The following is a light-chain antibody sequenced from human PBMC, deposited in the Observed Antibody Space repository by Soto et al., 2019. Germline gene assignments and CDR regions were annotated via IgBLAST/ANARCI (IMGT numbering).Light chain of an antibody. CDR3: QQTYSSHPWT. CDR1: QGISNY. J-gene: IGKJ1*01. Sequence: DIQMTQSPSSLSASVGDIVTITCRASQGISNYLAWYQQKPGKVPKLLIYAASTLQSGVPSRFSGSGSGTDFTLTISSLQPEDFATYYCQQTYSSHPWTFGQGTKVDIK. V-gene: IGKV1-27*01. CDR2: AAS.